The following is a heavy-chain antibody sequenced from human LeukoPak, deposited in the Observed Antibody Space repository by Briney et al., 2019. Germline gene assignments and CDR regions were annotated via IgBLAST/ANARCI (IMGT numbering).Heavy chain of an antibody. V-gene: IGHV3-23*01. CDR3: AKDTSSWYGYYGMDV. CDR1: GFTFSSYV. J-gene: IGHJ6*02. D-gene: IGHD6-13*01. Sequence: GGSLRLSCAASGFTFSSYVMSWVRQAPGKGLEWVSGISGSGSSTYYADSVKGRFTISGDNSKNMLYLQMNGLRAEDTAAYYCAKDTSSWYGYYGMDVWGQGTTVTVSS. CDR2: ISGSGSST.